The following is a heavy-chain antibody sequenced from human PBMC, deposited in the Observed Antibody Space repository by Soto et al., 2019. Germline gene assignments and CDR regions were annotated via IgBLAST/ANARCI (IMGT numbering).Heavy chain of an antibody. CDR1: GFTFSSYA. Sequence: GGSLRLSCAASGFTFSSYAMSWVRQAPGKGLEWVSAISGSGGSTYYADSVKGRFTISRDNSKNTLYLQMNSLRAEDTAVYYCAKDSEHIVVVTAILRAFDIWGQGTMVTVSS. V-gene: IGHV3-23*01. CDR3: AKDSEHIVVVTAILRAFDI. D-gene: IGHD2-21*02. CDR2: ISGSGGST. J-gene: IGHJ3*02.